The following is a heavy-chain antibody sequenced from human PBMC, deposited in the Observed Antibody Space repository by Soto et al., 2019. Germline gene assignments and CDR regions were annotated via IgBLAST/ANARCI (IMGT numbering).Heavy chain of an antibody. CDR3: ARWYSSGWYYLDH. CDR2: IYPGDSDT. J-gene: IGHJ4*02. Sequence: GESLKISCKGSGYSFTSDWNGWGRPMPGKGLEWMGIIYPGDSDTRYSPSFEGQVTISADKSISTAYLRWSSLKASDTAMYYCARWYSSGWYYLDHWGQGTLVTVSS. V-gene: IGHV5-51*01. D-gene: IGHD6-19*01. CDR1: GYSFTSDW.